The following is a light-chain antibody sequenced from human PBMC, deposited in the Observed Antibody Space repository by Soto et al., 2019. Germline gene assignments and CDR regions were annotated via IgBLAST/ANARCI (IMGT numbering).Light chain of an antibody. Sequence: QSALTQPASVSGSPGQSITISCTGTTSDVGGYDYVSWYQHHPGKAPKLIIYEVNYRPSGVSNRFSGSKSGNTASLTISGLQSEDEADYYCSSYTTTGTPYVFGTGTKLTVL. V-gene: IGLV2-14*01. CDR3: SSYTTTGTPYV. CDR1: TSDVGGYDY. CDR2: EVN. J-gene: IGLJ1*01.